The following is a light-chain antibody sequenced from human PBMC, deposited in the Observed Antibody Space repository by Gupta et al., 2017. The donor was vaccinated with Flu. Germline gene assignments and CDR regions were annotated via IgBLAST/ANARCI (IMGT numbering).Light chain of an antibody. CDR2: EVS. J-gene: IGLJ2*01. CDR1: SSDVGSYNL. Sequence: ITISCTGTSSDVGSYNLVSWYQQHPGKAPKLMIYEVSKRPSGVSNRFSGSKSGNTASLTISGLQAEDEADYYCCSYAGSSTPVVFGGGTKLTVL. CDR3: CSYAGSSTPVV. V-gene: IGLV2-23*02.